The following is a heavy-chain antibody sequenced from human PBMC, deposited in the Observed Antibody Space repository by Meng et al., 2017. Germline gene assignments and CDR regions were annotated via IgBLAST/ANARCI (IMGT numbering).Heavy chain of an antibody. Sequence: EVQLVESGGGLVQPGGSLRLSCAASGFTFNNYWMHWVRQVPGKGLVWVSRISGDGSITNYADSVKGRFTISRDNAKNTLYLQMNSLRPEDTAVYYCLDEAPRSDYWGQGSLVTVSS. CDR1: GFTFNNYW. CDR3: LDEAPRSDY. CDR2: ISGDGSIT. V-gene: IGHV3-74*01. J-gene: IGHJ4*02. D-gene: IGHD1-1*01.